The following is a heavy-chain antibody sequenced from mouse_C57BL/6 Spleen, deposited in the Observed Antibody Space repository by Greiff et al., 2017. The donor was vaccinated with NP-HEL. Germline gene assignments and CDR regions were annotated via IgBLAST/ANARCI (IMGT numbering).Heavy chain of an antibody. D-gene: IGHD2-3*01. CDR3: ARDDMNYYFDY. CDR2: ISDGGSYT. Sequence: EVKLVESGGGLVKPGGSLKLSCAASGFTFSSYAMSWVRQTPEKRLEWVATISDGGSYTYYPDNVKGRFTISRDNAKNNLYLQMSHLKSEDTAMYYYARDDMNYYFDYWGQGTTLTVSS. J-gene: IGHJ2*01. CDR1: GFTFSSYA. V-gene: IGHV5-4*01.